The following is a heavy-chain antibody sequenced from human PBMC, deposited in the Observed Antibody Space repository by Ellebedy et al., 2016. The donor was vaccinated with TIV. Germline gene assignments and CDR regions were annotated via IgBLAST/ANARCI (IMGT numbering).Heavy chain of an antibody. CDR3: VRVESSGYSYFMDV. CDR2: ISYDGSKT. D-gene: IGHD3-22*01. V-gene: IGHV3-30-3*01. J-gene: IGHJ6*03. Sequence: GGSLRLSXPASGFIFHSYVINWVRKAPGKGLEWVAVISYDGSKTYYADYVKGRLTISRDNSKNMMYLKMSSLRVEDTCIYYCVRVESSGYSYFMDVWGIGTTVSVSS. CDR1: GFIFHSYV.